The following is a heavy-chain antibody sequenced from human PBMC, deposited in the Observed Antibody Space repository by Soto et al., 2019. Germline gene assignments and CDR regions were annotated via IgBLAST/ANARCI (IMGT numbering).Heavy chain of an antibody. Sequence: QVQLVQSGAEVKKPGSSVKVSCKASGGTFRTYAISWVRQAPGQGLEWMGGITPIFGKANYAQKFQGRVSITADESTKTAYRELGGLRPGPPAVYYWGRGSPDNPPRAHPYATWGQGPLVPLSP. CDR1: GGTFRTYA. J-gene: IGHJ5*02. CDR2: ITPIFGKA. V-gene: IGHV1-69*01. D-gene: IGHD2-2*01. CDR3: GRGSPDNPPRAHPYAT.